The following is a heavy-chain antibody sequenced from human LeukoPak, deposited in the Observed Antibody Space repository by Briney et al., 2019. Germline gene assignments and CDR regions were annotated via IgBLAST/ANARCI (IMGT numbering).Heavy chain of an antibody. CDR3: ARSIPPTYDFWSGPFDY. V-gene: IGHV1-2*02. CDR2: INPYNGVT. J-gene: IGHJ4*02. Sequence: ASVKVSCKTSGYTFTDFYMHWVRQAPGQGLEWMGWINPYNGVTNYAQKFQGRVTITRDTSASTAYMELSSLRSEDMAVYYCARSIPPTYDFWSGPFDYWGQGTLVTVSS. CDR1: GYTFTDFY. D-gene: IGHD3-3*01.